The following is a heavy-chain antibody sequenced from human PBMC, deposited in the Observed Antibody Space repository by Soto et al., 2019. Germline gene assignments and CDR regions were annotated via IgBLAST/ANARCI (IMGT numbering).Heavy chain of an antibody. CDR3: ARSLTGTPSR. V-gene: IGHV3-48*01. D-gene: IGHD1-20*01. CDR1: GFTFSYYG. CDR2: ISSSSSTI. J-gene: IGHJ4*02. Sequence: PGGSLRLSCAASGFTFSYYGMHWVRQAPGKGLEWVSYISSSSSTIYYADSVKGRFTISRDNAKNSLYLQMNSLRAEDTAVYYCARSLTGTPSRWGQGTLVTVSS.